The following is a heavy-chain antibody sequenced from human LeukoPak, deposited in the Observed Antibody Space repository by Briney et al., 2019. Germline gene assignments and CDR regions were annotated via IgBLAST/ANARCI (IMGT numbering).Heavy chain of an antibody. J-gene: IGHJ4*02. CDR1: GFTFDDYG. CDR2: INWNGGST. Sequence: GALRLSCAASGFTFDDYGMSWVRQAPGKGLEWVSGINWNGGSTGYADSVKGRFTISRDNAKNSLYLQMNSLRAEDTALYYCARDYYDSSGYYYPPPDYCGQGTLVTVSS. D-gene: IGHD3-22*01. V-gene: IGHV3-20*04. CDR3: ARDYYDSSGYYYPPPDY.